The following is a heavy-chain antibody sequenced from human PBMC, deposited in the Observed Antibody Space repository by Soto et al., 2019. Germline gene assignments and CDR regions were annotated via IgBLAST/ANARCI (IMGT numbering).Heavy chain of an antibody. V-gene: IGHV4-39*01. CDR3: ARQGGWDTVKENPNLDY. CDR2: IYYSGST. CDR1: GGSISSSSYY. Sequence: QLQLQESGPGLVKPSETLSLTCTVSGGSISSSSYYWGWIRQPPGKGLEWIGSIYYSGSTYYNPSLKSRVTISVVTSKNQFSRKLSSVTAADTAVYYCARQGGWDTVKENPNLDYWGQGTMVTVSS. J-gene: IGHJ4*02. D-gene: IGHD1-26*01.